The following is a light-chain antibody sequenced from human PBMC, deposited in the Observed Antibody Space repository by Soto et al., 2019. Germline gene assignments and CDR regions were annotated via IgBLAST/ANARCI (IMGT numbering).Light chain of an antibody. CDR1: QRVNNN. V-gene: IGKV3-15*01. J-gene: IGKJ4*01. Sequence: EIVMTQSPATLSVSPGERATLSCRASQRVNNNLAWYQQKPGQAPRLLIYGASTRATGIPARFSGSGSGTEFTLTISSLQSEDFAVYYCQQYNSWSTFGGGTKVEIK. CDR3: QQYNSWST. CDR2: GAS.